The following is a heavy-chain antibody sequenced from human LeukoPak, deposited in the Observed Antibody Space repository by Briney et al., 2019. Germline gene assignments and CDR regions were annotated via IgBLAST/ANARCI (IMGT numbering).Heavy chain of an antibody. D-gene: IGHD3-22*01. CDR1: GGSISSGGYY. J-gene: IGHJ4*02. V-gene: IGHV4-31*03. CDR2: IYYSGST. Sequence: TLSLTCTVSGGSISSGGYYWSWIRQHPGKGLEWIGYIYYSGSTYYNPSLKSRVTISVDTSKNQFSLKLSSVTAADTAVYYCARGNPYYYDSSGYPYFDYWGQGTLVTVSS. CDR3: ARGNPYYYDSSGYPYFDY.